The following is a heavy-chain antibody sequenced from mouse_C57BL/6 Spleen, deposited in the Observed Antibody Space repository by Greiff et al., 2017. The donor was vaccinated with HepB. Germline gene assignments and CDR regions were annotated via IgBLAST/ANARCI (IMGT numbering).Heavy chain of an antibody. CDR3: ARGGTDYAMDY. V-gene: IGHV1-69*01. Sequence: QVQLQQPGAELVMPGASVKLSCKASGYTFTSYWMHWVKQRPGQGLEWIGEIDPSDSYTNYNQKFKGKSTLTVDKSSSTAYMQLSSLTSEDSAVYYSARGGTDYAMDYWGQGTSVTVSS. CDR2: IDPSDSYT. J-gene: IGHJ4*01. CDR1: GYTFTSYW. D-gene: IGHD3-3*01.